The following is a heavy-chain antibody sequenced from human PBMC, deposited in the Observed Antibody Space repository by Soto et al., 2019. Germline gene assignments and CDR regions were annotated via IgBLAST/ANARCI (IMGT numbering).Heavy chain of an antibody. CDR2: IIPIFGTA. Sequence: QVQLVQSGAEVKKPGSSVKVSCKASGTTFSSYAITWVRQAPGQGLEWMGGIIPIFGTANYAQKFQGRVTIPXDESTSTAYMELSSLRSEDTAVYYCASQTGTTGNYYYGMDVWGQGTTVTVSS. CDR3: ASQTGTTGNYYYGMDV. J-gene: IGHJ6*02. CDR1: GTTFSSYA. V-gene: IGHV1-69*05. D-gene: IGHD1-1*01.